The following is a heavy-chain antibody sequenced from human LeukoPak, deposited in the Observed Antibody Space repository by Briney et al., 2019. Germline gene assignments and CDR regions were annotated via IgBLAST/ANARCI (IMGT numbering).Heavy chain of an antibody. Sequence: KAGGSLRLSCAASGFTFSDYYMSWIRQAPGKGLEWVSYISSSGTTIYYADSVKGRFTISRDNAKKSLYLQMNSLRAEDTAVYYCAKDRPRGYSGYVENDAFDIWGQGTMVTVSS. V-gene: IGHV3-11*01. J-gene: IGHJ3*02. CDR2: ISSSGTTI. CDR1: GFTFSDYY. CDR3: AKDRPRGYSGYVENDAFDI. D-gene: IGHD5-12*01.